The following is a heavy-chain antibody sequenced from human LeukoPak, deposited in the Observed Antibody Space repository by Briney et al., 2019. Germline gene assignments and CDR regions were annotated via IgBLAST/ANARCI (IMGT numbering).Heavy chain of an antibody. V-gene: IGHV1-69-2*01. J-gene: IGHJ4*02. CDR1: GYTFTDYY. Sequence: ASVKVSCKVSGYTFTDYYMHWVQQAPGKGLEWMGLVDPEDGETIYAEKLQGRVTITADTSTDTAYMELSSLRSEDTAVYYCATRRTDFWSGYYFDYWGQGTLVTVSS. CDR2: VDPEDGET. CDR3: ATRRTDFWSGYYFDY. D-gene: IGHD3-3*01.